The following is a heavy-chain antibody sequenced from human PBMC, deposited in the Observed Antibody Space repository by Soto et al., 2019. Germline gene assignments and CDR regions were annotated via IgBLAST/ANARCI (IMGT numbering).Heavy chain of an antibody. CDR1: GFTFSNAW. CDR3: TTDHPDFWSRSRGDY. V-gene: IGHV3-15*01. J-gene: IGHJ4*02. CDR2: IKSKTDGGTT. Sequence: EVQLVESGGGLVKPGGSLGLSCAASGFTFSNAWMSWVRQAPGKGLEWVGRIKSKTDGGTTDYAAPVKGRFTISRDDSKNTLYLQMNSLKTEDTAVYYCTTDHPDFWSRSRGDYWGQGTLVTVSS. D-gene: IGHD3-3*01.